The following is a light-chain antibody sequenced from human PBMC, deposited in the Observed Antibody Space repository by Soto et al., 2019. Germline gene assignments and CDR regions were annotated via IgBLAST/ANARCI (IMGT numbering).Light chain of an antibody. V-gene: IGLV2-23*01. CDR3: CSYGGSATSYV. Sequence: QSVLTQPASVSGSPGQSITISCTGTSSDVGSYNLVSWYQQYPGKAPKLIIYEGSKRPSGVSNRFSGSKSGNTASLTISGLQAEDEGDYYCCSYGGSATSYVFGTGTKLTVL. J-gene: IGLJ1*01. CDR1: SSDVGSYNL. CDR2: EGS.